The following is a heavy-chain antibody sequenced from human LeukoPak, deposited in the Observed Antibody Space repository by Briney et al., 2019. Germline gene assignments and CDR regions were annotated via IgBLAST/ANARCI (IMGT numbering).Heavy chain of an antibody. Sequence: GGSLRLSCEASGFNFHNFAMHWVRQAPGKGLEWVGRIKSKTDGGTTDYAAPVKGRFTISRDDSKNTLYLQMNSLKTEDTAVYYCTTVGYDFWSGYYLFDYWGQGTLVTVSS. CDR3: TTVGYDFWSGYYLFDY. V-gene: IGHV3-15*01. D-gene: IGHD3-3*01. J-gene: IGHJ4*02. CDR1: GFNFHNFA. CDR2: IKSKTDGGTT.